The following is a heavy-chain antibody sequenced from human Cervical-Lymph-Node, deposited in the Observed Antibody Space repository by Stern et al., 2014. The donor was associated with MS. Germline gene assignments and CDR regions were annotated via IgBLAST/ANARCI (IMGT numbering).Heavy chain of an antibody. V-gene: IGHV1-18*01. D-gene: IGHD2-21*01. CDR2: IRDYNGDT. Sequence: VQLEESGPEVKKPGASVKVSCKAYGSTFPTYGIYWVLQAPGQGLEWMGWIRDYNGDTNSAQKFQGRVTMTKDTSTNTAYMELRSLTSDDTAVYYCAQSLAYYGMDVWGQGTTVTVSS. CDR1: GSTFPTYG. J-gene: IGHJ6*02. CDR3: AQSLAYYGMDV.